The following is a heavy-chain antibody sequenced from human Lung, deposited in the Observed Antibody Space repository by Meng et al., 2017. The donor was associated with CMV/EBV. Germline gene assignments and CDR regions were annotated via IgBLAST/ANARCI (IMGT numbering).Heavy chain of an antibody. CDR1: GYTFINHG. CDR3: ARDFVPFGATAVYYGMDV. V-gene: IGHV1-18*01. Sequence: ASXXVSXKASGYTFINHGFSWVRQAPGQGLEWMGWISTYSGNTNYAQKFQGRVTMSTDTSTNTAYMELRSLRSDDTAVYYCARDFVPFGATAVYYGMDVWGQGNXV. D-gene: IGHD6-13*01. J-gene: IGHJ6*02. CDR2: ISTYSGNT.